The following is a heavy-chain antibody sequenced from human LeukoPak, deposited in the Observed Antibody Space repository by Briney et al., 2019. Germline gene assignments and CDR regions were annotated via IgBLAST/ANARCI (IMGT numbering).Heavy chain of an antibody. CDR3: ARSSYSSSSSV. Sequence: GGSLRLTCAVSGFTFSGFWMSWSRQAPGKGLEWVASINSDGSEGYYADVVKGRFTISRDSAKNSLYLQINSLRAEDTAVYYCARSSYSSSSSVWGQGTMVTVSS. V-gene: IGHV3-7*03. J-gene: IGHJ3*01. D-gene: IGHD6-6*01. CDR1: GFTFSGFW. CDR2: INSDGSEG.